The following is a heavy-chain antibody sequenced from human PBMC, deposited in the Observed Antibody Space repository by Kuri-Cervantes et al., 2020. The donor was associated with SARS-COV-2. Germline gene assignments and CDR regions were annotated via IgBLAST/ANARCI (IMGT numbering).Heavy chain of an antibody. Sequence: ESLKISCTVSGGSISSYYWSWIRQPPGKGLEWIGYIYHSGSTNYNPSLKSRVTISVDTSKNQFSLRLSSLTAADTAVYYCARQEIHSIVVVPAAIDYWGQGTLVTVSS. CDR1: GGSISSYY. CDR3: ARQEIHSIVVVPAAIDY. V-gene: IGHV4-59*08. CDR2: IYHSGST. D-gene: IGHD2-2*01. J-gene: IGHJ4*02.